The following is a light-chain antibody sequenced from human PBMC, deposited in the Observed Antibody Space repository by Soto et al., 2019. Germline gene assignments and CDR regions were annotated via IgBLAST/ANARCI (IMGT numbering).Light chain of an antibody. CDR2: GAS. V-gene: IGKV3-20*01. Sequence: EIVLTQSPGTLSLSPGERATLSCRASQSVSSSYLAWYQQKPGQAPRLLIYGASSRATGIPDRFSGSGSGTDFTLTISRLEPEDFAGDYCQQYGSSPPYTCGQGTKLEIK. CDR3: QQYGSSPPYT. J-gene: IGKJ2*01. CDR1: QSVSSSY.